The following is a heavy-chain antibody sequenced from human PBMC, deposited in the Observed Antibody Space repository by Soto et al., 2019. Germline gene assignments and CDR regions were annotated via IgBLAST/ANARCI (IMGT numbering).Heavy chain of an antibody. Sequence: ASVKVSCQASGYTFTSYGISWVRQAPGQGLEWMGWISAYNGNTNYAQKLQGRVTMTTDTSTSTAYMELRSLRSDDTAVYYCARDWYYDSSGYYYVSFDYWGQGTLVTVSS. CDR3: ARDWYYDSSGYYYVSFDY. CDR1: GYTFTSYG. V-gene: IGHV1-18*01. D-gene: IGHD3-22*01. CDR2: ISAYNGNT. J-gene: IGHJ4*02.